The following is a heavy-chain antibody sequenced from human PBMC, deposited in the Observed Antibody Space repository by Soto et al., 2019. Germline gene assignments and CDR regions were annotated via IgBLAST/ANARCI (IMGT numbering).Heavy chain of an antibody. J-gene: IGHJ3*02. D-gene: IGHD6-19*01. Sequence: SQTPHSTCVISGDSVSSKRDAWYWIRQSPSRGLEWLGRTYYRSKWYNDYAVFVKSRITINPDTSKNQFSLQLNSVTPEDTAVYYCARDSSGWSEGAAFDIWGQGTMVTVSS. CDR2: TYYRSKWYN. CDR3: ARDSSGWSEGAAFDI. V-gene: IGHV6-1*01. CDR1: GDSVSSKRDA.